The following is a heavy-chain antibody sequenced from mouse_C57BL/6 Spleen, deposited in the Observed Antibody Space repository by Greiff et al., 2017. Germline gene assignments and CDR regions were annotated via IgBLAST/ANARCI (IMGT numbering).Heavy chain of an antibody. CDR2: IYPGSGNT. V-gene: IGHV1-76*01. Sequence: VKLMESGAELVRPGASVKLSCKASGYTFTDYYINWVKQRPGQGLEWIARIYPGSGNTYYNEKFKGKATLTAEKSSRTAYMQLRSLTSEDTAVYFWARAAGYYDYYGGGYAMDYWGQGTSVTVSS. CDR3: ARAAGYYDYYGGGYAMDY. D-gene: IGHD2-4*01. CDR1: GYTFTDYY. J-gene: IGHJ4*01.